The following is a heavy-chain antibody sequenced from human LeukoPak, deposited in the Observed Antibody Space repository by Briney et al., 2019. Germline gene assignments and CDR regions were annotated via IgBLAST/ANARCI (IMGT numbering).Heavy chain of an antibody. D-gene: IGHD6-19*01. V-gene: IGHV4-4*07. CDR3: ARDFGSSGPPEPYYFDY. Sequence: SETLSLTCTVSGGSISSYYWSWIRQPAGKGLEWIGRIYTSGSTNYNPSLKSRVTMSVDTSKNQFSLKLSSVTAADTDVYYCARDFGSSGPPEPYYFDYWGQGTLVTVSS. CDR1: GGSISSYY. J-gene: IGHJ4*02. CDR2: IYTSGST.